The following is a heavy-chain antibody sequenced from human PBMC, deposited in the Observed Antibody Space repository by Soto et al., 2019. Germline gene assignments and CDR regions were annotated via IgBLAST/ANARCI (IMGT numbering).Heavy chain of an antibody. CDR2: IYYSGST. Sequence: PSETLSLTCTVSGGSISSYYWSWIRPPPGKGLEWIGYIYYSGSTNYNPSLKSRVTISVDTSKNQFSLKLSSVTAADTAVYYCARMGNDYDILTDYMDVWGKGTTVTVSS. V-gene: IGHV4-59*08. CDR3: ARMGNDYDILTDYMDV. D-gene: IGHD3-9*01. J-gene: IGHJ6*03. CDR1: GGSISSYY.